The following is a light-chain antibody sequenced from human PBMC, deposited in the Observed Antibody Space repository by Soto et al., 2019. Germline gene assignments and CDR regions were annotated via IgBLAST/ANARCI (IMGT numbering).Light chain of an antibody. Sequence: QSVLTQPPSASGTPGQTVTISCSGSSSNIGSYTVNWYQQLHGTAATILIYSNNKRPSGGADRCSGSTTCTTVALATSSLQSDDDAADYCAAWYASLSGVVFGGGTQLTVL. CDR2: SNN. J-gene: IGLJ2*01. V-gene: IGLV1-44*01. CDR3: AAWYASLSGVV. CDR1: SSNIGSYT.